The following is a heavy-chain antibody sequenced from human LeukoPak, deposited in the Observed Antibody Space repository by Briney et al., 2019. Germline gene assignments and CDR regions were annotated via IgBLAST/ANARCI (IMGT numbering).Heavy chain of an antibody. V-gene: IGHV4-59*01. J-gene: IGHJ4*02. Sequence: PSVTLSLTCTVSGGSISSYYWSWIRQPPGKGLEWIGYIYYSGSTNYNPSLKSRVTISVDTSKNQFSLKLSSVTAADTAVYYCARGQAMVTPFDYWGQGTLVTVFS. CDR3: ARGQAMVTPFDY. CDR1: GGSISSYY. D-gene: IGHD5-18*01. CDR2: IYYSGST.